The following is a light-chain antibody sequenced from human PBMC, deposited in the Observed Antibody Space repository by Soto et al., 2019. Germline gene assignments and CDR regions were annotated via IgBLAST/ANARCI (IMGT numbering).Light chain of an antibody. J-gene: IGLJ2*01. CDR2: EGS. V-gene: IGLV2-23*01. CDR1: SSDVGGYDY. Sequence: QSALTQPASVSGSPGQSITISCTGTSSDVGGYDYVSWYQQHPAKTPKLMIYEGSKRPSGVSNRFSGSKSGNTASLTISGLQAEDEADYYCCSYAGSSTHVVFGGGTKLTVL. CDR3: CSYAGSSTHVV.